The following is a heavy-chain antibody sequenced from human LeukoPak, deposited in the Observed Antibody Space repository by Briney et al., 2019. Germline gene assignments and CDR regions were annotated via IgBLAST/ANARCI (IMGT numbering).Heavy chain of an antibody. V-gene: IGHV3-30-3*01. CDR3: TREGYQHGWGSYFDY. CDR1: GFTFRNHA. Sequence: GGSLRLSCVASGFTFRNHAMHWVRQAPGKGLEWVGTTSYDGNKKYYADSVKGRFTMSRDNSKNTVYLQVDTVRVEDTAMYYCTREGYQHGWGSYFDYWGQGTLVTVSS. CDR2: TSYDGNKK. J-gene: IGHJ4*02. D-gene: IGHD3-10*01.